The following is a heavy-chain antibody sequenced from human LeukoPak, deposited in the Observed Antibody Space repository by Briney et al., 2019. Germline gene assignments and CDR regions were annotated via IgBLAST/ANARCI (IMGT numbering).Heavy chain of an antibody. D-gene: IGHD2-15*01. CDR3: ARRYCSGGSCYFDY. Sequence: GESLKISCQGSGYIFTSYWISWVREMRGKGLEWMGRIDPSDSYTNYSPSFQGHVTISADKSISTAYLQWSSLKASDTAMYYCARRYCSGGSCYFDYWGQGTLVTVSS. V-gene: IGHV5-10-1*01. J-gene: IGHJ4*02. CDR2: IDPSDSYT. CDR1: GYIFTSYW.